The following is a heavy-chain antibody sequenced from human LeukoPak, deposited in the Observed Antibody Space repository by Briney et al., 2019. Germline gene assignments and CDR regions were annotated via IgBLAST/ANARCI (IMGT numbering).Heavy chain of an antibody. CDR3: ASYIAAGTTTIEGDDY. CDR1: GGSFSGYY. CDR2: INHSGSH. J-gene: IGHJ4*02. V-gene: IGHV4-34*01. D-gene: IGHD6-13*01. Sequence: SETLSLTCAVYGGSFSGYYWSWIRQPPGKGLEWIGEINHSGSHNYNPSLKSRVTLSVDTSKNQFSLKLSSVTAADTAVYYCASYIAAGTTTIEGDDYWGQGTLVTVSS.